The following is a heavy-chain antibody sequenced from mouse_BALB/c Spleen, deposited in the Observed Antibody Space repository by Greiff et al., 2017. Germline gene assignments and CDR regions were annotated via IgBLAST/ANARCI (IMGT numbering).Heavy chain of an antibody. CDR2: ISNGGGST. J-gene: IGHJ2*01. CDR3: TRQDRLYYFDY. D-gene: IGHD2-14*01. V-gene: IGHV5-12-2*01. CDR1: GFTFSSYT. Sequence: EVMLVESGGGLVQPGGSLKLSCAASGFTFSSYTMSWVRQTPEKRLEWVAYISNGGGSTYYPDTVKGRFTISRDNAKNTLYLQMSSLKSEDTAMYYCTRQDRLYYFDYWGQGTTLTVSS.